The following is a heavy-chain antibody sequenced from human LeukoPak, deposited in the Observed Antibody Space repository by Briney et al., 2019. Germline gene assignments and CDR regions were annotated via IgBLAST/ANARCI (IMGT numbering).Heavy chain of an antibody. J-gene: IGHJ4*02. CDR1: GFTFSSYA. CDR2: ISYDGSNK. Sequence: PGRSLRLSCAASGFTFSSYAMHWVRQAPGKGLEWVAVISYDGSNKYYADSVKGRFTISRDNSKNTLYLQMNSLRAEDTAVYYCARDHSSSWSAFDYWSQGTLVTVSS. V-gene: IGHV3-30-3*01. D-gene: IGHD6-13*01. CDR3: ARDHSSSWSAFDY.